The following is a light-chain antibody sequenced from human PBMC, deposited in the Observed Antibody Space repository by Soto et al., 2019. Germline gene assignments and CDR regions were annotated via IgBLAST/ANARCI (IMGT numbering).Light chain of an antibody. CDR2: RAS. J-gene: IGKJ1*01. CDR3: QQYNTYWT. CDR1: QSINIW. V-gene: IGKV1-5*03. Sequence: IHMTQSPSTLSASVGDRVTITCRASQSINIWLAWFQQKPGKAPKLLIYRASNLESGVPSRFSGSGSGTEFTLTISSLQPDDFATYYCQQYNTYWTFGQGPRWIS.